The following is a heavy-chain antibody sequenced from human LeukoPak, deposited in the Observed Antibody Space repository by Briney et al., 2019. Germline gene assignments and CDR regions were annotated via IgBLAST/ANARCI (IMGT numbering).Heavy chain of an antibody. D-gene: IGHD1-26*01. CDR2: INKDGGEK. V-gene: IGHV3-7*03. J-gene: IGHJ4*02. Sequence: GGSLRLSCAASGFTFSSYWMSWVRQAPGKGLEWVADINKDGGEKYYVDSVKGRFTISRDNAKNSLYLQMNSLRADDTAVYYCVKDSPPRYSGSPPAYWGQGTLVTVSS. CDR1: GFTFSSYW. CDR3: VKDSPPRYSGSPPAY.